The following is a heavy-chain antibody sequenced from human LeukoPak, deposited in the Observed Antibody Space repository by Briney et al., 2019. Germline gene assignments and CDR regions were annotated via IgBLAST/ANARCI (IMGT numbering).Heavy chain of an antibody. Sequence: SETLSLTCTISGDSFSGGSYYWTWIRQPPGKGLEWIGNVFYSGHTNYNPSFKSRITISADTSKNEFSLKLSSVAAADTALYYCAREPFGYYDISTGQVSFGLDVWGQGTTVTVSS. CDR1: GDSFSGGSYY. CDR2: VFYSGHT. D-gene: IGHD3-9*01. V-gene: IGHV4-61*01. CDR3: AREPFGYYDISTGQVSFGLDV. J-gene: IGHJ6*02.